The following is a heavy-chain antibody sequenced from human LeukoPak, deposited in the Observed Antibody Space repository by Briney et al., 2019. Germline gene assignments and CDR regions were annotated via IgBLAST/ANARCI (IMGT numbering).Heavy chain of an antibody. V-gene: IGHV4-4*02. Sequence: TSETLSLTCTVSGDSINSLDLWSWVRQPPGKGLEWIGEMYLSGTTHSNPSVKSRVTISIDKSKNQFSLKLSSVTAADTAVYYCARSFLKIGYWGQGTLVTVSS. D-gene: IGHD3-3*01. J-gene: IGHJ4*02. CDR1: GDSINSLDL. CDR2: MYLSGTT. CDR3: ARSFLKIGY.